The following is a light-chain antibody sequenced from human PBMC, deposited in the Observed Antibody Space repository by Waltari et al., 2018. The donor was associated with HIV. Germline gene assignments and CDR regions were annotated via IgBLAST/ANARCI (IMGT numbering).Light chain of an antibody. Sequence: DIQMTQSPSSLSASIGDRITITCPASQNIDHYLNWYQHEPGKHPKLLIYAASTLQSGVPSRFSASGSGTDFTLTIDNLQPEDFATYYCQQSSDLPSTFGPGTKVDLK. V-gene: IGKV1-39*01. CDR2: AAS. J-gene: IGKJ3*01. CDR3: QQSSDLPST. CDR1: QNIDHY.